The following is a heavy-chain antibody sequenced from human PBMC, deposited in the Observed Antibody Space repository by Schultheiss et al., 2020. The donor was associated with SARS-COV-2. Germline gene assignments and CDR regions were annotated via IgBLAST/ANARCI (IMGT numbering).Heavy chain of an antibody. CDR1: GFTFSSYA. CDR2: IKQDGSEK. D-gene: IGHD3-3*01. Sequence: GGSLRLSCAVSGFTFSSYAMSWVRQAPGKGLEWVANIKQDGSEKYYVDSVKGRFTISRDNAKNSVFLQMNSLRADDTAVYYCARGMGGFGFDYWGQGTLVTVSS. V-gene: IGHV3-7*01. J-gene: IGHJ4*02. CDR3: ARGMGGFGFDY.